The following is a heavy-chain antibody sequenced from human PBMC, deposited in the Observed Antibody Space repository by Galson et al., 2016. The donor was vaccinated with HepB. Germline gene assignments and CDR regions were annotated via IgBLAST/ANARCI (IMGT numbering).Heavy chain of an antibody. CDR2: TYYRSKWSS. V-gene: IGHV6-1*01. Sequence: CAISGDSVSRNTAAWNWIRQSPSRGLEWLGRTYYRSKWSSDYVVSMKGRITINADISMNQFSLQLNSVTPEDTAVYYCASGTGAYVQWGQGTLVTVSS. CDR3: ASGTGAYVQ. CDR1: GDSVSRNTAA. J-gene: IGHJ4*02. D-gene: IGHD5-12*01.